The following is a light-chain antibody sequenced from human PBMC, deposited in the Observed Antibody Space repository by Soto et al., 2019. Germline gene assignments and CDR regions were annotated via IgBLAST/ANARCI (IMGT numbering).Light chain of an antibody. V-gene: IGLV2-8*01. J-gene: IGLJ1*01. CDR1: SSDVGGYNY. Sequence: QSALTQPPSASGSPGQSVTISCTGTSSDVGGYNYVSWYQQHPGRAPKLMIYEVSKRPSGVPDRFSGSKSGNTASLTVSGLQAEDEADYYRSSYAGSNNFFGTGTKVSVL. CDR3: SSYAGSNNF. CDR2: EVS.